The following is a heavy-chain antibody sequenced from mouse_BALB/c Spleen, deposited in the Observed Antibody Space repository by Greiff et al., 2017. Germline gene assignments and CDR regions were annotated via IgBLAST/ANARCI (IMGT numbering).Heavy chain of an antibody. CDR3: AREGEVYAMDY. J-gene: IGHJ4*01. CDR1: GFTFTDYY. V-gene: IGHV7-3*02. CDR2: FRNKANGYTT. Sequence: EVHLVESGGGLVQPGGSLRLSCATSGFTFTDYYMSWVRQPPGKALEWLGFFRNKANGYTTEYSASVKGRFTISRDNSQSILYLQMNTLRAEDSATYYCAREGEVYAMDYWGQGTSVTVSS.